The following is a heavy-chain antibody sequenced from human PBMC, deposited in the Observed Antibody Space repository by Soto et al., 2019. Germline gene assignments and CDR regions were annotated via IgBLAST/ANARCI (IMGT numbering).Heavy chain of an antibody. V-gene: IGHV6-1*01. D-gene: IGHD1-26*01. CDR3: AIDPPDFNSGFDF. J-gene: IGHJ4*02. Sequence: SQTLSLTCAISVDSVSNNRATRNWIRQSPSGGLEWLGRTYYRSKWISDYAMSVKSRISINPDTSKNQISLHLNSVTPEDTAVYYCAIDPPDFNSGFDFWGQGTPVTVSS. CDR1: VDSVSNNRAT. CDR2: TYYRSKWIS.